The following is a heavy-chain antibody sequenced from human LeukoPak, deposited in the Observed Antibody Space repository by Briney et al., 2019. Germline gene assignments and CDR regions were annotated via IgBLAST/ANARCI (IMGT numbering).Heavy chain of an antibody. V-gene: IGHV1-2*06. J-gene: IGHJ3*02. CDR2: INPNNGGT. D-gene: IGHD3-22*01. CDR1: GYTFTGYY. CDR3: ARGYNTMIVVVDNAFDI. Sequence: ASVNVSCKASGYTFTGYYIHWVRQAPGQGLERMGRINPNNGGTNYAQKFQGRVTMTRDMSMSTAYMELSRLRSVDTAVYYCARGYNTMIVVVDNAFDIWGQGTMVTVSS.